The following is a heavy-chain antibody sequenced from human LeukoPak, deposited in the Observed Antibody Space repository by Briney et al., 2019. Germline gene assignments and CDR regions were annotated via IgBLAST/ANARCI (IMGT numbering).Heavy chain of an antibody. CDR2: ISAYNGNT. J-gene: IGHJ6*03. CDR1: GYTFTSYG. CDR3: ARARYSYGFLRGIGETNYMDV. Sequence: ASVKVSCKASGYTFTSYGISWVRQAPGQGLEWMGWISAYNGNTNYAQKLQGRVTMTTDTSTSTAYMELRSLRSDDTAVYYCARARYSYGFLRGIGETNYMDVWGKGTTVTVSS. V-gene: IGHV1-18*01. D-gene: IGHD5-18*01.